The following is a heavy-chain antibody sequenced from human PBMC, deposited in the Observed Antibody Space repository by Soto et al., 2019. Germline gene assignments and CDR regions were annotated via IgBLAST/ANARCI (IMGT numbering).Heavy chain of an antibody. CDR1: GYTSTGYY. Sequence: ASVKVSCKASGYTSTGYYMHWVRQAPGQGLEWMGWINPNSGGTNYAQKFQGWVTMTRDTSISTAYMELSRLRSDDTAVYYCARGRVVVPAAIVGYYYGMDVWGQGTTVTVSS. CDR3: ARGRVVVPAAIVGYYYGMDV. J-gene: IGHJ6*02. V-gene: IGHV1-2*04. CDR2: INPNSGGT. D-gene: IGHD2-2*02.